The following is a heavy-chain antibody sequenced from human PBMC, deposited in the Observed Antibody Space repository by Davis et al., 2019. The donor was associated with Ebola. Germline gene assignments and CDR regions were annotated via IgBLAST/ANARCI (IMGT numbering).Heavy chain of an antibody. V-gene: IGHV3-23*01. D-gene: IGHD7-27*01. CDR2: ISGSGGST. Sequence: PGESLKIFCAASGFTFSSYAMHWVRQAPGKGLEWVSAISGSGGSTYYADSVKGRFTISRDNSKNTLYLQMNSLRAEDTAVYYCAKITGAVGYWGQGTLVTVSS. CDR3: AKITGAVGY. CDR1: GFTFSSYA. J-gene: IGHJ4*02.